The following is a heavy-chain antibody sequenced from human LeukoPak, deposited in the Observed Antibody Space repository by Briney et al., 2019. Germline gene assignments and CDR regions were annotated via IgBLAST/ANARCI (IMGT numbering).Heavy chain of an antibody. Sequence: ASVKVSCKASGYTFTSYYMHWVRQAPGQGLEWMGIINPSGGSTSYAQKFQGRVTMTRDTSTSTVYMELSSLRSEDTAVYYCAGGSDVSLWFGDLFLDPWGQGTLVTVSS. V-gene: IGHV1-46*01. CDR2: INPSGGST. CDR3: AGGSDVSLWFGDLFLDP. J-gene: IGHJ5*02. D-gene: IGHD3-10*01. CDR1: GYTFTSYY.